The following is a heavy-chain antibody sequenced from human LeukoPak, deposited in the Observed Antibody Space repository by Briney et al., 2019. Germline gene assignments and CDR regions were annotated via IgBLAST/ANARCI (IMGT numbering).Heavy chain of an antibody. J-gene: IGHJ4*02. V-gene: IGHV3-23*01. Sequence: GGSLRLSCAASGFTFSSYAMSWVRQAPGKELEWVSAISDSGSSTYYADSVKGRFTISRDNSKNTLYLQMNSLRAEDTAVYYCAKRVEYSSSSGYFDYWGQGTLVTVSS. CDR1: GFTFSSYA. CDR2: ISDSGSST. D-gene: IGHD6-6*01. CDR3: AKRVEYSSSSGYFDY.